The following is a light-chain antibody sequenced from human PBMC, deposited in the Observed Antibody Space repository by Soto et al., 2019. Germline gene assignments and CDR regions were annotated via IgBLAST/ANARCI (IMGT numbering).Light chain of an antibody. V-gene: IGKV1-27*01. Sequence: DIQMTQSPSSLSASVGDRVTITCRASQGIRNYLAWYQQKPGKVPKLLIYAASTLQTGVLSRLSGSRSGTDFTLTISSLQPEDVATYYCQQYKSAPFTFGPGTNLDIK. J-gene: IGKJ3*01. CDR2: AAS. CDR1: QGIRNY. CDR3: QQYKSAPFT.